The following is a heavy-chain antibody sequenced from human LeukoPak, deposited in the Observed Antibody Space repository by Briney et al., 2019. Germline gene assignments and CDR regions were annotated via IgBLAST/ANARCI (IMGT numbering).Heavy chain of an antibody. Sequence: GGSLRLSCAASGFNFSSYSMNWVRQAPGKGLEWVSYISTSSRTIHYADSVEGRFTISRDNAKNSLFLQMNSLRAEDTAVYYCARDGYDFWSDYPTTLDYWGQGTLVTVSS. D-gene: IGHD3-3*01. J-gene: IGHJ4*02. CDR1: GFNFSSYS. CDR3: ARDGYDFWSDYPTTLDY. CDR2: ISTSSRTI. V-gene: IGHV3-48*01.